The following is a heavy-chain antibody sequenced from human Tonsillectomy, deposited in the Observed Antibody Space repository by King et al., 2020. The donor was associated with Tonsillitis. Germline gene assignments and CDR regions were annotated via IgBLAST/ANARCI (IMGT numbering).Heavy chain of an antibody. V-gene: IGHV4-61*01. CDR3: ARVRGYNCGLFDY. Sequence: QLQESGPGLVKPSETLSLTCTVSGVSVSSSIYSWSWVRQPPGRGLEWIGYVHYSGSSNYDPSLRSRVTMSLDTSKNPFSLKLNSVTAADTALYYCARVRGYNCGLFDYWGQGTLVTVSS. CDR1: GVSVSSSIYS. J-gene: IGHJ4*02. D-gene: IGHD5-18*01. CDR2: VHYSGSS.